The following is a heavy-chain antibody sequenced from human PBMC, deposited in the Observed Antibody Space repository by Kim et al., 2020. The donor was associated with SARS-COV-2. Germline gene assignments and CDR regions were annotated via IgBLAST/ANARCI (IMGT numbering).Heavy chain of an antibody. V-gene: IGHV4-34*01. CDR3: ARVRGYGGKRANWYFDL. D-gene: IGHD4-17*01. CDR1: GGSFSGYY. Sequence: SETLSLTCAVYGGSFSGYYWSWIRQPPGKGLEWIGEINHSGSTNYNPSLKSRVTISVDTSKNQFSLKLSSVAAADTAVYYCARVRGYGGKRANWYFDLWGRGTLVTVSS. J-gene: IGHJ2*01. CDR2: INHSGST.